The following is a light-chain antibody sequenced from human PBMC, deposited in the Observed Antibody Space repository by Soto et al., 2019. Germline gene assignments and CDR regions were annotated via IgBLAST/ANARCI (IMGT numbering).Light chain of an antibody. CDR1: SGHSSYI. J-gene: IGLJ3*02. Sequence: QSVLTQSSSASASLGSSVKLTCTLSSGHSSYIIAWHQQQPGKAPRYLMKLEGSGSYNKGSGVPDRFSGSSSGADRYLTISNLQFEDEADYYCETWDSYSGVFGGGTKVTVL. CDR3: ETWDSYSGV. CDR2: LEGSGSY. V-gene: IGLV4-60*02.